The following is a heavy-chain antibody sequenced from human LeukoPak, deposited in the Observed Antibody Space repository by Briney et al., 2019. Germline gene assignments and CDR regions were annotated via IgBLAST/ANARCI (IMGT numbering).Heavy chain of an antibody. V-gene: IGHV3-74*01. J-gene: IGHJ4*02. CDR3: ARTTTPHYYGSGSYALGY. CDR1: GFPFDSCW. Sequence: PGGSLRLSCAASGFPFDSCWMHWVRQAPGKGLVWVSRINSDGSVTTYADSVKGRFTISRDNAKNTLYLQMSSLSAEDTAVYYCARTTTPHYYGSGSYALGYWGQGTLVTVPS. CDR2: INSDGSVT. D-gene: IGHD3-10*01.